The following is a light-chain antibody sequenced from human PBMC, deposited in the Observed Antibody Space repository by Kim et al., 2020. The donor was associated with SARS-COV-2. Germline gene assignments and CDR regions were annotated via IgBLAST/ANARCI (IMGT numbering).Light chain of an antibody. CDR1: QSISSN. CDR3: QQYNNWPRT. Sequence: EIVMTQSPATLSVSPGERATLSCRASQSISSNLAWYQQRPGQAPSLLIYGASTRVTGVPARFSGSGSGTEFTLTISSLQSEDFAVYYCQQYNNWPRTFGQGTRLEIK. CDR2: GAS. V-gene: IGKV3-15*01. J-gene: IGKJ5*01.